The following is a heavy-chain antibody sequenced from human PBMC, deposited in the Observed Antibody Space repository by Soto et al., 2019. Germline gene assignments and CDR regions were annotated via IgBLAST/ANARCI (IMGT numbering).Heavy chain of an antibody. CDR1: GFTFSSYA. D-gene: IGHD1-26*01. CDR3: AKIGPSVGATGPYYYFDY. V-gene: IGHV3-23*01. Sequence: GGSLRLSCAASGFTFSSYAMNWVRRAPGKGLEWVSTISGSGGTTYYADSVKGRFTISRDNSKDTLYLQMNSLRADDTAVYYCAKIGPSVGATGPYYYFDYWGPGTLVTVSS. CDR2: ISGSGGTT. J-gene: IGHJ4*02.